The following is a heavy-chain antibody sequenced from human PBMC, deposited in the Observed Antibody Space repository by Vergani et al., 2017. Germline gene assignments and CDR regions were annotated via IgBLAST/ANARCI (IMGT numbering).Heavy chain of an antibody. CDR3: ARDLWIWFGDQPGRVDAFDI. Sequence: QVQLQESGPGLVKPSQTLSLTCTVSGGSISSGGYYWSWIRQHPGKGLEWIGYIYYSGSTYYNPSLKSRVTISVDTSKNQFSLKLSSVTAADTAVYYCARDLWIWFGDQPGRVDAFDIWGQGTMVTVSS. V-gene: IGHV4-31*03. CDR1: GGSISSGGYY. J-gene: IGHJ3*02. D-gene: IGHD3-10*01. CDR2: IYYSGST.